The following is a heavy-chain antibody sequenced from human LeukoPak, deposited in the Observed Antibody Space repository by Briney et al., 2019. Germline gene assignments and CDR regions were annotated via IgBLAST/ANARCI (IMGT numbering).Heavy chain of an antibody. CDR3: AKVGPGHCGGDCFDPMAFDI. CDR2: NSGSDGST. V-gene: IGHV3-23*01. Sequence: GGSLRLSCAASGFTFTSYAMSWVRPAPGKGLGWVSTNSGSDGSTYYADYVKGRFTISRDNSKNTLYLQMNSLRAEDTAVYYCAKVGPGHCGGDCFDPMAFDIWGQGTMVTVSS. D-gene: IGHD2-21*02. CDR1: GFTFTSYA. J-gene: IGHJ3*02.